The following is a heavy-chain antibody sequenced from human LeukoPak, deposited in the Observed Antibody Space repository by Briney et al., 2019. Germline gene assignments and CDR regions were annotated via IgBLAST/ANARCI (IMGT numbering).Heavy chain of an antibody. Sequence: SETLSLTCTVSGGSISSYSWSWIRQPPGKGLEWIGYIYYSGSTNYNPSPKNRLTISVDTSKNQFSLKLSSVTAADTAVYYCARGMTTGPDPWGQGTLVTVSS. CDR2: IYYSGST. V-gene: IGHV4-59*08. CDR1: GGSISSYS. J-gene: IGHJ5*02. D-gene: IGHD4-17*01. CDR3: ARGMTTGPDP.